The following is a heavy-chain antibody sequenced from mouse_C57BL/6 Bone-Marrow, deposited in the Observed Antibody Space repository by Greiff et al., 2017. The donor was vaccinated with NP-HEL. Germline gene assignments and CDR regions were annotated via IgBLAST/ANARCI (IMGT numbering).Heavy chain of an antibody. CDR2: IYPRSGNT. J-gene: IGHJ4*01. CDR3: ARGLRYGSSYAAMDY. D-gene: IGHD1-1*01. CDR1: GYTFTSYG. V-gene: IGHV1-81*01. Sequence: VQLQQSGAELARPGASVKLSCKASGYTFTSYGISWVKQRTGQGLEWIGEIYPRSGNTYYNEKFKGKATLTADKSSSTAYMELRSLTSEDSAVYFCARGLRYGSSYAAMDYWGQGTSVTVSS.